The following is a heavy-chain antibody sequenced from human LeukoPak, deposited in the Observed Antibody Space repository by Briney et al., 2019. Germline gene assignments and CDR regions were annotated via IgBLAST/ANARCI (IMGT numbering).Heavy chain of an antibody. V-gene: IGHV1-69*05. D-gene: IGHD3-9*01. CDR2: IIPISGTA. CDR1: GGTFSSYA. Sequence: SVKVSCKASGGTFSSYAISWVRQAPGQGLEWMGGIIPISGTANYAQKFQGRVTITTDESTSTAYMELSSLRSEDTAVYYCAIDILTGYFLHYWGQGTLVTVSS. CDR3: AIDILTGYFLHY. J-gene: IGHJ4*02.